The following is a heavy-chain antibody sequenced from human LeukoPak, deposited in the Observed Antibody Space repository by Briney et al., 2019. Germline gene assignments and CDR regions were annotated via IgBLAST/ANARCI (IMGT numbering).Heavy chain of an antibody. D-gene: IGHD2/OR15-2a*01. Sequence: GGSLRLSCAASGFTLDDYAMHWVRQAPGKGLEWVSGISWKSGSIGYADSVKGRFTISRDNAKNSLYLQMKSLRAEDTAVYYCARGKTSQNIVTRKTYNWFDPWGQGTLVTVSS. CDR3: ARGKTSQNIVTRKTYNWFDP. V-gene: IGHV3-9*01. J-gene: IGHJ5*02. CDR1: GFTLDDYA. CDR2: ISWKSGSI.